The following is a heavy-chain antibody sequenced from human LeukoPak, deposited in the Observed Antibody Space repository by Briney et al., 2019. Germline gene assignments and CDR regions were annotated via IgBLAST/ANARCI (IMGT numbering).Heavy chain of an antibody. D-gene: IGHD1-26*01. CDR2: TYYRSTWYN. CDR3: ARDRANSGTYYAFDI. Sequence: SQTLSLTCVISGDSVSSNRVGWNWIRQSPSRGLEWLGRTYYRSTWYNDYTSSMRSRITINADTSKNQFSLQLNSVTPEDTAVYYCARDRANSGTYYAFDIWGQGTMVTVSS. CDR1: GDSVSSNRVG. V-gene: IGHV6-1*01. J-gene: IGHJ3*02.